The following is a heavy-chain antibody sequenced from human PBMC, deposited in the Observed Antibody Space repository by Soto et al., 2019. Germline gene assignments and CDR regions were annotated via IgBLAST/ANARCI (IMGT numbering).Heavy chain of an antibody. CDR1: GYFIGAGGYY. D-gene: IGHD6-19*01. J-gene: IGHJ5*02. CDR3: ARMYSSGSGWFHP. Sequence: SETLSLTCFVSGYFIGAGGYYWSWIRHHPGKGLEWIGSFYSSGSIIYNPSLRSRVSITGDMSTNQFSMSLTSVTAADTARYYCARMYSSGSGWFHPWGQGTLVTVSS. CDR2: FYSSGSI. V-gene: IGHV4-31*03.